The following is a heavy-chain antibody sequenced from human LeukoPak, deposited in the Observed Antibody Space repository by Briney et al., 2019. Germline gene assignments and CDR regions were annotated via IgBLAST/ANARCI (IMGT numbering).Heavy chain of an antibody. D-gene: IGHD3-16*01. CDR1: GFTFDDYG. CDR3: ARRSYDYVWGSHIDY. V-gene: IGHV3-20*04. Sequence: GGSLRLSCAASGFTFDDYGMSWVRHAPGKGLEWVSGINWNGGSTGYADSVKVRFTISRDNAKNSLYLQMNSLRAEDTALYYCARRSYDYVWGSHIDYWGQGTLVTVSS. J-gene: IGHJ4*02. CDR2: INWNGGST.